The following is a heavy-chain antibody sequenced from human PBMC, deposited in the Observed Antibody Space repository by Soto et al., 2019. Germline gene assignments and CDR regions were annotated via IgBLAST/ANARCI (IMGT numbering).Heavy chain of an antibody. V-gene: IGHV4-4*02. CDR2: IYHSGST. Sequence: GSLRLSCAASGFTFSSYSMNWVRQPPGKGLEWIGEIYHSGSTNYNPSLKSRVTISVDKSKNQFSLKLSSVTAADTAVYYCARIERTFYYDSGGYLFDYWGQGTLVTVSS. J-gene: IGHJ4*02. CDR3: ARIERTFYYDSGGYLFDY. D-gene: IGHD3-22*01. CDR1: GFTFSSYSM.